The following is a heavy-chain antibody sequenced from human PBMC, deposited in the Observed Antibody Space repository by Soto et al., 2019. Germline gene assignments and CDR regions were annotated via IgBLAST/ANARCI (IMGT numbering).Heavy chain of an antibody. Sequence: QVQLVQSGAEVKKPGSSVKVSCKASGGTFSSYTISWVRQAPGQGLEWMGRIIPILGIANYAQKFQGRVTITADKPASTAYMELSSLRSEDTAVYYCATTLERFGELGFDYWGQGTLVTVSS. D-gene: IGHD3-10*01. J-gene: IGHJ4*02. CDR2: IIPILGIA. V-gene: IGHV1-69*02. CDR1: GGTFSSYT. CDR3: ATTLERFGELGFDY.